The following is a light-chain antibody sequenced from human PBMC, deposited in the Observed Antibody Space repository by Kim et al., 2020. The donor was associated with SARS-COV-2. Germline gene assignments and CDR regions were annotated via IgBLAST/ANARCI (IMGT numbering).Light chain of an antibody. J-gene: IGKJ1*01. Sequence: PGEGATVSCWASQSVRSGSVAWYQQKPGQTPRLLIYGTSNRATGIPARFSGSGSGTDFTLTITRLEPEDFAVYYCQQYHDSSSTFGQGTKVDIK. V-gene: IGKV3-20*01. CDR3: QQYHDSSST. CDR2: GTS. CDR1: QSVRSGS.